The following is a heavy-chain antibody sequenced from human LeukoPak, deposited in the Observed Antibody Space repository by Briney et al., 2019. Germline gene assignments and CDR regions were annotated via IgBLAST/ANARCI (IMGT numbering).Heavy chain of an antibody. V-gene: IGHV3-21*01. Sequence: GGSLRLSCAASGFTFSTYSMNWVRQAPGKGLEWVSSITSSGSYIYYADSVKGRFTISRDNAKNSLYLQMNSLRGEDTAVYCCARDVLSSGWRGVYAFDIWGQGTMVTVPS. CDR2: ITSSGSYI. D-gene: IGHD6-19*01. J-gene: IGHJ3*02. CDR3: ARDVLSSGWRGVYAFDI. CDR1: GFTFSTYS.